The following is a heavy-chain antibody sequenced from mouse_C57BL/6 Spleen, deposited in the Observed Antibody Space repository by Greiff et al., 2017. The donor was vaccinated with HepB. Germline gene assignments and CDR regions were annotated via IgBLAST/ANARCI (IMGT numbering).Heavy chain of an antibody. CDR2: ISYDGSN. Sequence: EVKVEESGPGLVKPSQSLSLTCSVTGYSITSGYYWNWIRQFPGNKLEWMGYISYDGSNNYNPSLKNRISITRDTSKNQFFLKLNSVTTEDTATYYCARDNYDYDETPFAYWGQGTLVTVPA. D-gene: IGHD2-4*01. CDR3: ARDNYDYDETPFAY. V-gene: IGHV3-6*01. CDR1: GYSITSGYY. J-gene: IGHJ3*01.